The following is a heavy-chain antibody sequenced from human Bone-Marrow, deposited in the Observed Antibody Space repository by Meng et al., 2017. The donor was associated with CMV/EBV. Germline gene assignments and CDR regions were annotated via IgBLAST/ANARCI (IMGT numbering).Heavy chain of an antibody. CDR2: INSDGSST. CDR3: ARAFTGTRNAFDI. D-gene: IGHD1-7*01. J-gene: IGHJ3*02. V-gene: IGHV3-74*01. Sequence: LSLTCAASGFTFSSSWMHWVRQAPGKGLVWVSRINSDGSSTRTADSVKGRFTISRDNAKNTLYLQMNSLRAEDTAVYYCARAFTGTRNAFDIWGQGTMVTVSS. CDR1: GFTFSSSW.